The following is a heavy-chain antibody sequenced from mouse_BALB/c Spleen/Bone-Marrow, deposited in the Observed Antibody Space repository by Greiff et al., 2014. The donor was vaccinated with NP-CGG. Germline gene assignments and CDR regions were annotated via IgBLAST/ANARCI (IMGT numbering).Heavy chain of an antibody. CDR2: IYPGNVNT. J-gene: IGHJ4*01. Sequence: VQLQQSGPELVKPGASVRISCKASGYTFTSYYIHWVEQRPGQGLERIGWIYPGNVNTKYNEKFKGKATLTADKSSSTAYMQLSSLTSEDSAVYFCARGGTAIYYYAMDYWGQGTSVTVSS. V-gene: IGHV1S56*01. CDR3: ARGGTAIYYYAMDY. CDR1: GYTFTSYY. D-gene: IGHD1-2*01.